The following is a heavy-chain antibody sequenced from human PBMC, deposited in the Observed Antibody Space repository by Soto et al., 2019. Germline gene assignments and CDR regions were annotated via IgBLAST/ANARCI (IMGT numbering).Heavy chain of an antibody. CDR2: IIPIFGTT. V-gene: IGHV1-69*13. CDR3: ARDDCSGGTCYPYYSYNMDV. J-gene: IGHJ6*02. D-gene: IGHD2-15*01. CDR1: GYTFTSYG. Sequence: ASVKVSCKASGYTFTSYGISWVRQAPGQGLEWMGGIIPIFGTTNYAQKFQGRVTITADESTSTVYMELSSLRSEDTALYYCARDDCSGGTCYPYYSYNMDVWDQGTTVTVSS.